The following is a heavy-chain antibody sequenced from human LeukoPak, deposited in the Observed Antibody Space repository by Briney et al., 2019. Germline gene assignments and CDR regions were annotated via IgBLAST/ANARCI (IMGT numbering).Heavy chain of an antibody. CDR2: ISYDGSNK. CDR3: AELGITMIGGV. Sequence: PGRSLRLSCAASGFTFSSYVMHWVRQAPGKGLEWVAVISYDGSNKDYADSVKGRFTISRDNAKNSLYLQMNSLRAEDTAVYYCAELGITMIGGVWGKGTTVTISS. CDR1: GFTFSSYV. D-gene: IGHD3-10*02. V-gene: IGHV3-30*04. J-gene: IGHJ6*04.